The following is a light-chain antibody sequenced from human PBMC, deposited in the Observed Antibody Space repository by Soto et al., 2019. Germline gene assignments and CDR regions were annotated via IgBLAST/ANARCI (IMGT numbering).Light chain of an antibody. CDR2: GAS. V-gene: IGKV3-20*01. CDR1: QSVSSDY. Sequence: EIVLTQSPDTLSLSPGERATLSCRASQSVSSDYLAWYQQKPGQAPRLLVYGASTRATGIPDRFSGSGSGPDFTLSITRLQPEDCAVYFCQQYGSSPWTSGQGTKVDIK. CDR3: QQYGSSPWT. J-gene: IGKJ1*01.